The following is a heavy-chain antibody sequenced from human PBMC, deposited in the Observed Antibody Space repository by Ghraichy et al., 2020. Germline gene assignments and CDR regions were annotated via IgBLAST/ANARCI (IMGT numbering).Heavy chain of an antibody. CDR2: IIPIFGTA. J-gene: IGHJ6*02. D-gene: IGHD5-12*01. V-gene: IGHV1-69*05. Sequence: SVKVSCKASGGTFSSYAISWVRQAPGQGLEWMGGIIPIFGTANYAQKFQGRVTITTDESMSTAYMELSSLRSEDTAVYYCARRNIVARNYYYYYGMDVWGQGTMVTVSS. CDR1: GGTFSSYA. CDR3: ARRNIVARNYYYYYGMDV.